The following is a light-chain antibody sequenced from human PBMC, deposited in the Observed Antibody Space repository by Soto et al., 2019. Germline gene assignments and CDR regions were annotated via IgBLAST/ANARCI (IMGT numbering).Light chain of an antibody. CDR3: ASHAGRSTPVI. V-gene: IGLV2-23*01. CDR1: SSDIGSYNL. CDR2: GST. J-gene: IGLJ2*01. Sequence: QSALTQPASVSGSPGQSITTSCTGTSSDIGSYNLVSWYQQHPGKALKLMIYGSTKRPSGVSNRCSGSKSGNTASLTISGLQAEDEADYFCASHAGRSTPVIFGGGTELTVL.